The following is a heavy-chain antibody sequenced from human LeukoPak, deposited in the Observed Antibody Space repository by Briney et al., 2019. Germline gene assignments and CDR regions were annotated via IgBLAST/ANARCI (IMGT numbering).Heavy chain of an antibody. CDR1: GFTFTDSW. V-gene: IGHV3-7*01. Sequence: GGSLRLSCAASGFTFTDSWMSWVRQAPGKGLEWVANIKQDGSEKYYVDSVEGRFTISRDNAKNSVSLQMNSLRGEDTAVYYCVRALCSSSADYWGQGTLDTVSS. CDR2: IKQDGSEK. J-gene: IGHJ4*02. CDR3: VRALCSSSADY. D-gene: IGHD6-6*01.